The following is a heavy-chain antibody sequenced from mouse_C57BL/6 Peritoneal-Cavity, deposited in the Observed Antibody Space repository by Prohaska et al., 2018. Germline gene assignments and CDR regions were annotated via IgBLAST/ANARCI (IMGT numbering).Heavy chain of an antibody. CDR1: GYTFTDYY. Sequence: EVQLQQSGPVLVKPGASVKMSCKASGYTFTDYYMNWVKQRHGKNLEWNGVINPYIVGTSYKQKFKGKDRLTVDKSSSTAYMELNSLTSEDSAVYYCASYYGSSHFDYWGQGTTLTVSS. J-gene: IGHJ2*01. D-gene: IGHD1-1*01. CDR3: ASYYGSSHFDY. CDR2: INPYIVGT. V-gene: IGHV1-19*01.